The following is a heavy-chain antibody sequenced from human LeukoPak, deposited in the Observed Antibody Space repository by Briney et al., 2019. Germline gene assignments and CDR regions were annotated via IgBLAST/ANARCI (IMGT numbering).Heavy chain of an antibody. CDR1: GFTFSSYG. Sequence: GRSLRLSCAASGFTFSSYGMHWVRQAPGKGLEWVAVIWYDGTNKYYADSMKGRFTISRDNSKNTLYLQMNSLRAEDTAVYYCAKQSYYYYDSSGYYGYYCDYWGQGTLVTVSS. J-gene: IGHJ4*02. CDR2: IWYDGTNK. CDR3: AKQSYYYYDSSGYYGYYCDY. V-gene: IGHV3-33*06. D-gene: IGHD3-22*01.